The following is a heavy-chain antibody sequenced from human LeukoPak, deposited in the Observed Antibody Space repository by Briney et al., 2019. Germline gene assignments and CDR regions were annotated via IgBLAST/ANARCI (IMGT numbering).Heavy chain of an antibody. J-gene: IGHJ4*02. CDR2: IIPIFGTA. V-gene: IGHV1-69*05. CDR1: GGTFSSYA. Sequence: GASVKVSCKASGGTFSSYAISWVRQAPGQGLDWMGGIIPIFGTANYAQKFQGRVTITTDESTSTAYMELSSLRSEDTAVYYCAARRGIYYDSSGYAFDYWGQGTLVTVSS. CDR3: AARRGIYYDSSGYAFDY. D-gene: IGHD3-22*01.